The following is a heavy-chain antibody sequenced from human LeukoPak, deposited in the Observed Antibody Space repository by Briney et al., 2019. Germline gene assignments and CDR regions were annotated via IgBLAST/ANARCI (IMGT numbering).Heavy chain of an antibody. D-gene: IGHD3-22*01. CDR2: ISGSGGST. V-gene: IGHV3-23*01. CDR1: GFTFSSYA. CDR3: AFYDSSGYYFVY. Sequence: GGSLRLSCAASGFTFSSYAMSWVRQPPGKGLEWVSAISGSGGSTYYADSVKGRFTISRDNSKNTLYLQMNSLRAEDTAVYYCAFYDSSGYYFVYWGQGTLVTVSS. J-gene: IGHJ4*02.